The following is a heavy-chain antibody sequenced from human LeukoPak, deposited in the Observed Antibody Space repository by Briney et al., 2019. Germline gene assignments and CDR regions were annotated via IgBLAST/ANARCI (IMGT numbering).Heavy chain of an antibody. CDR1: GGSISSSSYY. Sequence: ASETLSLTCTVSGGSISSSSYYWGWIRQPPGKGLEWIGSIYYSGSTYYNPSLKSRVTISVDTSKNQFSLKLSSVTAADTAVYYCARHDSAIFRWTGHDAFDLLGQGTMVTDSS. CDR3: ARHDSAIFRWTGHDAFDL. V-gene: IGHV4-39*01. J-gene: IGHJ3*01. D-gene: IGHD3-3*01. CDR2: IYYSGST.